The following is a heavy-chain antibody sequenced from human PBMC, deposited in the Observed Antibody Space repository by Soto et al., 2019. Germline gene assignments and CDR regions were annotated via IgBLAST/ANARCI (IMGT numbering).Heavy chain of an antibody. Sequence: GESLKISCTGSGYSFSNYWIGWVRPLPGKGLEWMGSIYPGDSNVRYSPAFQGQVTISVDKSISTAYLQWSSLKASDTAMYYCARRVVIKGYGFDVWGQGTMVTVSS. CDR1: GYSFSNYW. CDR2: IYPGDSNV. V-gene: IGHV5-51*01. J-gene: IGHJ3*01. D-gene: IGHD2-21*01. CDR3: ARRVVIKGYGFDV.